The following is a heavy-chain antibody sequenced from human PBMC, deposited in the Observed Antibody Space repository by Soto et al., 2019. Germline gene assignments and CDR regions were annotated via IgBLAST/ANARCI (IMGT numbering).Heavy chain of an antibody. V-gene: IGHV2-26*01. CDR1: GFSLSNARMG. D-gene: IGHD5-18*01. Sequence: QVTLKESGPVLVKPTETLTLTCTVSGFSLSNARMGVSWIRQPPGTALEWLAHIFSNDEKSYSTSLKIRLTISNDTSKSQVVLTMSNMDTVDTPTYYGARITGEYSYEFDYWGQGTLVTVSS. CDR2: IFSNDEK. J-gene: IGHJ4*02. CDR3: ARITGEYSYEFDY.